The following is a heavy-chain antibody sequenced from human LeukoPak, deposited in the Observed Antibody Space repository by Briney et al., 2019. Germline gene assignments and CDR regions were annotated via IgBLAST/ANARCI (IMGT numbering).Heavy chain of an antibody. V-gene: IGHV1-2*02. CDR3: ARAFDSSGYYDY. Sequence: KVSCXAXXXTFTXXYXHWVRQAPGQGLEWMGWINPNSGGTNYAQKFQGRVTMTRDTSISTAYMELSRLRSDDTAVYYCARAFDSSGYYDYWGQGTLVTVSS. D-gene: IGHD3-22*01. CDR1: XXTFTXXY. CDR2: INPNSGGT. J-gene: IGHJ4*02.